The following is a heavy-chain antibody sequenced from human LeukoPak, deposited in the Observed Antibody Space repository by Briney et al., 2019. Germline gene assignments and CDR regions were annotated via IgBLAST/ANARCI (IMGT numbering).Heavy chain of an antibody. D-gene: IGHD3-10*02. V-gene: IGHV3-48*03. CDR3: AELGITMIGGV. Sequence: GGSLRLSCAASGFIFSNYAIHWVRQAPGKGLEWVSYISSSGSTIYYADSVKGRFTISRDNAKNSLYLQMNSLRAEDTAVYYCAELGITMIGGVWGKGTTVTISS. CDR1: GFIFSNYA. CDR2: ISSSGSTI. J-gene: IGHJ6*04.